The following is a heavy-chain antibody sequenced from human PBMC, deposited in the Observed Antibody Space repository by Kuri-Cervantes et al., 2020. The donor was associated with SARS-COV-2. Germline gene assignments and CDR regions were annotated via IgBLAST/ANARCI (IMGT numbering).Heavy chain of an antibody. J-gene: IGHJ6*02. V-gene: IGHV1-69*01. CDR3: ASRSTYCSSTSCYRGYYYYGMDV. CDR2: IIPISGTA. Sequence: KISCKASGGTFSSYAISWVRQAPGQGLEWMGGIIPISGTANYAQKFQGRVTITADESTSTAYMELSSLRSEDTAVYYCASRSTYCSSTSCYRGYYYYGMDVWGQGTTVTVSS. D-gene: IGHD2-2*02. CDR1: GGTFSSYA.